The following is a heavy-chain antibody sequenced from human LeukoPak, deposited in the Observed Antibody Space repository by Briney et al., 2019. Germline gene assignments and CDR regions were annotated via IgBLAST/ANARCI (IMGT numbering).Heavy chain of an antibody. CDR2: ISGDGGST. CDR1: GFTFDDYA. CDR3: DCGGGCS. V-gene: IGHV3-43*02. D-gene: IGHD2-21*02. Sequence: GGSLRLSCAASGFTFDDYAMHWVRQAPGKGLEWVSLISGDGGSTYYADSVKGRFTISRDNAKNLLYLQMNSLRAEDTAVYYCDCGGGCSWGQGTLVTVSS. J-gene: IGHJ5*02.